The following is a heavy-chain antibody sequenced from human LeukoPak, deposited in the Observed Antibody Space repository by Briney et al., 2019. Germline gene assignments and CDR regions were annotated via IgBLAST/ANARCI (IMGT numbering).Heavy chain of an antibody. V-gene: IGHV4-4*07. CDR1: GGSISSYY. Sequence: PSETLSLTCTLSGGSISSYYWSWIRRPAGKGLKWIGRIYTSGSTNYNPSLKSRVTMSVDTSKNQFSLKLSSVTAADTAVYYCARGCGGDCYSDDALDIWGQGTMVTLSS. CDR3: ARGCGGDCYSDDALDI. CDR2: IYTSGST. J-gene: IGHJ3*02. D-gene: IGHD2-21*02.